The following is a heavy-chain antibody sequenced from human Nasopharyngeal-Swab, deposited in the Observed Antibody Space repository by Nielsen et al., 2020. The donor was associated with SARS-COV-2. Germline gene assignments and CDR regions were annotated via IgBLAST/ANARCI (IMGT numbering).Heavy chain of an antibody. Sequence: GGSLRLSCAASGFTFSSYSMNWVRQAPGKGLEWVSSISSSSSYIYYADSVKGRFTISRDNAKNSLYLQMNSLRAEDTAVYYCARDICSGGSCYALGYWGQGTLVTVSS. J-gene: IGHJ4*02. V-gene: IGHV3-21*01. CDR3: ARDICSGGSCYALGY. CDR1: GFTFSSYS. CDR2: ISSSSSYI. D-gene: IGHD2-15*01.